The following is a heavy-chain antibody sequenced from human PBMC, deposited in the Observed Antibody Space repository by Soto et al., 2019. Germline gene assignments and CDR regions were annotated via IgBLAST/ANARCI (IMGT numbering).Heavy chain of an antibody. Sequence: QVQLQESGPGLVKPSETLSLTCTVSGGSISSNYWSWIRQPPGRGLEWIGYISYTGSTNYNPSLKSRVTISLDTSKNRFSLKLSSVTAADTAVYYCARVLSGTSLFDYWGQGTLVTVSS. CDR3: ARVLSGTSLFDY. CDR1: GGSISSNY. V-gene: IGHV4-59*01. J-gene: IGHJ4*02. CDR2: ISYTGST. D-gene: IGHD1-26*01.